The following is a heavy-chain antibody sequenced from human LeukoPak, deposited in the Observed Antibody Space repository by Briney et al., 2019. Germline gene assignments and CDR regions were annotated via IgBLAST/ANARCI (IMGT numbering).Heavy chain of an antibody. CDR3: ARGVDDFWSGYWNWFDP. Sequence: PSETLSLTCTVSGGSISSGSYYWSWIRQPAGKGLEWIGRIYTSGSTNYNPSLKSRVTISVDTSKNQFSLKLSSVTAADTAVYYCARGVDDFWSGYWNWFDPWGQGTLVTVSS. CDR2: IYTSGST. V-gene: IGHV4-61*02. J-gene: IGHJ5*02. CDR1: GGSISSGSYY. D-gene: IGHD3-3*01.